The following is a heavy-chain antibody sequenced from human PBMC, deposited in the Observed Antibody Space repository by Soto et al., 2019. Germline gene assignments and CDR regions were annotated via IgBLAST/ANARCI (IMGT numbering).Heavy chain of an antibody. Sequence: EASVKVSCKASGGTFSSYTSSWVRQAPGQGLEWMGRIIPILGIANYAQKFQGRVTITADKSTSTAYMELSSLRSEDTAVYYCARDSSGYEYFQHWGQGTLVTVSS. CDR3: ARDSSGYEYFQH. CDR2: IIPILGIA. V-gene: IGHV1-69*04. CDR1: GGTFSSYT. D-gene: IGHD3-22*01. J-gene: IGHJ1*01.